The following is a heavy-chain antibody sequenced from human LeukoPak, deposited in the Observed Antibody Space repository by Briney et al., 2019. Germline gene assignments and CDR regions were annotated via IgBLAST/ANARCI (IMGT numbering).Heavy chain of an antibody. J-gene: IGHJ4*02. CDR3: ARGVAGTEFDY. V-gene: IGHV1-18*04. D-gene: IGHD6-19*01. CDR1: GYTFTSYG. CDR2: ISAYNGNT. Sequence: AAVKVSCKASGYTFTSYGISWVRQAPGQGLEWMGWISAYNGNTNYAQKLQGRVTMTTHTSTSTAYVELRSLRSDDTAVYYSARGVAGTEFDYWGQGTLVTVSS.